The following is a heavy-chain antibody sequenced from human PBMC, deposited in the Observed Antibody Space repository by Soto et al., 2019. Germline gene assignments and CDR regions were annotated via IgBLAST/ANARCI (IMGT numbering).Heavy chain of an antibody. CDR3: ARAIADLDY. D-gene: IGHD6-13*01. CDR2: IWYDGSNK. J-gene: IGHJ4*02. CDR1: GFTFSSYG. Sequence: QVQLVESGGGVVQPGRSLRLSCAASGFTFSSYGMHWVRQAPGKGLEWVAVIWYDGSNKYYADSVKGRFTISRDNSKNTLYLRMNSLRAEDTAVYYCARAIADLDYWGQGTLVTVSS. V-gene: IGHV3-33*01.